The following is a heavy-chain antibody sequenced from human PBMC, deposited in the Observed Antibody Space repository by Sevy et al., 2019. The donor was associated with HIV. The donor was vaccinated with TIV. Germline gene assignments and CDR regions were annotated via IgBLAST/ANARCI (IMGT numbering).Heavy chain of an antibody. CDR1: GFTFSDYY. D-gene: IGHD3-22*01. CDR2: ISSSGSTI. J-gene: IGHJ4*02. V-gene: IGHV3-11*01. Sequence: GGSLRLSCAASGFTFSDYYMSWIRQAPGKGLEWVSYISSSGSTIYYADSVKGRFTISRDNAKNSLYLQMNSLRDEDTAVYYCARVGMEGSSGYYADYWGQGTLVTVSS. CDR3: ARVGMEGSSGYYADY.